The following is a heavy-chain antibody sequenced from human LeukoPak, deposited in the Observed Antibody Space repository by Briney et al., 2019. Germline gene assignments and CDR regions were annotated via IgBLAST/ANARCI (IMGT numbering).Heavy chain of an antibody. CDR2: MNPNSGNT. V-gene: IGHV1-8*01. Sequence: ASVKVSCKASGYTFTSHDINWVRQATGQGLEWMGWMNPNSGNTGYAQKFQGRVTMTRNTSISTAYMELSSLRSEDTAVYYCARAKSGYYPYYYYYMDVWGKGTTVTVSS. D-gene: IGHD3-22*01. CDR1: GYTFTSHD. CDR3: ARAKSGYYPYYYYYMDV. J-gene: IGHJ6*03.